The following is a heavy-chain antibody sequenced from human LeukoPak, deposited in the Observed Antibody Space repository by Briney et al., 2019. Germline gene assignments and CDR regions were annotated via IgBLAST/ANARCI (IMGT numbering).Heavy chain of an antibody. CDR3: IRVNNGYAKDFDY. CDR1: GFTFSAHY. V-gene: IGHV3-72*01. D-gene: IGHD2-8*01. CDR2: SRNKANSYTT. J-gene: IGHJ4*02. Sequence: PGGSLRLSRAASGFTFSAHYLDWVRQAPGKGLEWVGRSRNKANSYTTEYAASVRGRFTISRDDSKNSLYLQMNSLKIEDTAVYYCIRVNNGYAKDFDYWGQGTLVTVSS.